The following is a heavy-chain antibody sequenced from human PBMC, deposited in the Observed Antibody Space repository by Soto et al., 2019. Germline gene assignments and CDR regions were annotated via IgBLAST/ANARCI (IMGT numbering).Heavy chain of an antibody. V-gene: IGHV3-23*01. Sequence: GGSLRLSCAASGFTFSSYAMSWVRQAPGKGLEWVSAISGSGGSTYYADSVKGRFTISRDNSKNTLYLQMNSLRAEDTAVYYCAKVIQIWNPDSKYFDYWGQATLGTVS. D-gene: IGHD5-18*01. CDR1: GFTFSSYA. CDR2: ISGSGGST. J-gene: IGHJ4*02. CDR3: AKVIQIWNPDSKYFDY.